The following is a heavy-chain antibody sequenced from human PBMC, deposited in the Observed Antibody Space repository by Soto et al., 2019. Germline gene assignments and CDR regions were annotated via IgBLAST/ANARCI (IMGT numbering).Heavy chain of an antibody. CDR3: AKDSGYDYIWGSYRYDYFDY. CDR2: ISGSGGST. D-gene: IGHD3-16*02. Sequence: GGSLRLSCAASGFTFSSYAMSWVRQAPGKGLEWVSAISGSGGSTYYADSVKGRFTISRDNSKNTLYLQMSSLRAEDTAVYYCAKDSGYDYIWGSYRYDYFDYWGQGTLVTVSS. V-gene: IGHV3-23*01. J-gene: IGHJ4*02. CDR1: GFTFSSYA.